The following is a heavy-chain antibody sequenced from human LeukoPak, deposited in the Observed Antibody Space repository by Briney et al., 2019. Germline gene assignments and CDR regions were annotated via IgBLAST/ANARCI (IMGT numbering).Heavy chain of an antibody. J-gene: IGHJ4*02. V-gene: IGHV4-61*02. CDR1: GGSISSGSYY. CDR3: AKNDYGDYADY. Sequence: SQTLSLTCTVSGGSISSGSYYWSWIRQPAGKGLEWIGRIYTSGSTNYNPSPKSRVTISVDTSKNQFSLKLSSLTAADTAVYYCAKNDYGDYADYWGQGTLVTVSS. CDR2: IYTSGST. D-gene: IGHD4-17*01.